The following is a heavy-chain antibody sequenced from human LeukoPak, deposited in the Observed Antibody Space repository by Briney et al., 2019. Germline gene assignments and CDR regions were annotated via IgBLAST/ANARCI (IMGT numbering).Heavy chain of an antibody. J-gene: IGHJ5*02. CDR2: IIPIFGTA. CDR3: ARDQVGITMVRGVISENWFDP. Sequence: ASVKVSCKASGGTFSSYAISWVRQAPGQGLEWMGGIIPIFGTANYAQKFQGRVTITADKSTSTAYMELSSLRSEDTAVYYCARDQVGITMVRGVISENWFDPWGQGTLVTVSS. CDR1: GGTFSSYA. V-gene: IGHV1-69*06. D-gene: IGHD3-10*01.